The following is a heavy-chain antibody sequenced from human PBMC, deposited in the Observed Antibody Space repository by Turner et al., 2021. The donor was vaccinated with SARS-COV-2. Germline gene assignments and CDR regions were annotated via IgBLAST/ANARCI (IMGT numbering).Heavy chain of an antibody. Sequence: QVQLQESGQGLVRPSETLSLTCPVSGGSISTTSWTWIRQSPGRGLEGNGFFYKIGSIDNNPTLRSRVTISVDTSKNQISLNLISMTAADTAVDYCARHQGSTRGYDHGMNVWGQGTAVIVSS. CDR3: ARHQGSTRGYDHGMNV. CDR1: GGSISTTS. D-gene: IGHD1-1*01. CDR2: FYKIGSI. V-gene: IGHV4-59*08. J-gene: IGHJ6*02.